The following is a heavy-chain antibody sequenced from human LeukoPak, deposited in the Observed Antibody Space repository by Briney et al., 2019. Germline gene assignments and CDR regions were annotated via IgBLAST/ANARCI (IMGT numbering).Heavy chain of an antibody. D-gene: IGHD6-19*01. Sequence: GGSLRLSCAASGFTFSSSAMSWVRQVPGKGLEWVSTISDSGANTYYADSVRGRFTISRDNSKNTLYLQKNSLRADDTAIYYCAKSMTLQWRGFFDLWGRSTHVTVSS. V-gene: IGHV3-23*01. CDR3: AKSMTLQWRGFFDL. CDR2: ISDSGANT. CDR1: GFTFSSSA. J-gene: IGHJ2*01.